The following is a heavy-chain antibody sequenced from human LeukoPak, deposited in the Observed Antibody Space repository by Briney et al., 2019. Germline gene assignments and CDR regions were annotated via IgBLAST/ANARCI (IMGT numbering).Heavy chain of an antibody. D-gene: IGHD3-10*01. J-gene: IGHJ5*02. CDR3: ARDLRVRGREVGLDP. CDR2: IYPNSGGT. Sequence: ASVKVSCKASGYTVTGDFMHGVRQAPGQGLEWMGRIYPNSGGTNYAQKFQGRVTLTRDTSISTDYMELSRLRSDDTAVYYCARDLRVRGREVGLDPWGQGTLVTVSS. V-gene: IGHV1-2*06. CDR1: GYTVTGDF.